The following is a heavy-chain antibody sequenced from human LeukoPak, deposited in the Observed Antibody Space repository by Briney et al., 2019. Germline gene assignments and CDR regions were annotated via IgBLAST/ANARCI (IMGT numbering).Heavy chain of an antibody. CDR3: AKYSSSSNYYYGMDV. D-gene: IGHD6-6*01. CDR2: ISYDGSNK. Sequence: GGSLRLSCAASRFTFSNYGMHWVRQAPGKGLEWVAVISYDGSNKYYADSVKGRFTISRDNSKSTLYLQMISLRTEDTAVYYCAKYSSSSNYYYGMDVWGQGTTVTVSS. CDR1: RFTFSNYG. J-gene: IGHJ6*02. V-gene: IGHV3-30*18.